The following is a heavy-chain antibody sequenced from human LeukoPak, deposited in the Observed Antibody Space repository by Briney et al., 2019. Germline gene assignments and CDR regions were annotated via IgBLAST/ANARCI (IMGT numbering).Heavy chain of an antibody. D-gene: IGHD2-15*01. Sequence: SETLSLTCTVSGGSISSGSYYWRWIRQPAGKGLEWIGRIYTSGSTNYNPSLKSRVTISVDTSKNQFSLKLSSVTAADTAVYYCARVVVATLADVWGQGTTVTVSS. CDR2: IYTSGST. CDR1: GGSISSGSYY. J-gene: IGHJ6*02. V-gene: IGHV4-61*02. CDR3: ARVVVATLADV.